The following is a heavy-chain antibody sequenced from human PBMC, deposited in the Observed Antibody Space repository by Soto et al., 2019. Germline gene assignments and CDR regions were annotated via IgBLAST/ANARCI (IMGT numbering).Heavy chain of an antibody. V-gene: IGHV5-10-1*01. J-gene: IGHJ5*02. CDR1: GYSFTSYW. CDR2: IDPSDSNT. Sequence: GESLKISCKGSGYSFTSYWISWVRQMPGKGLQWMGRIDPSDSNTNYSPSFQGHVTISADKSISTAYLQWSSLKASDTAIYYCXKHGLKGSSSSYNWFDRWGQGSLVTVSS. CDR3: XKHGLKGSSSSYNWFDR. D-gene: IGHD6-6*01.